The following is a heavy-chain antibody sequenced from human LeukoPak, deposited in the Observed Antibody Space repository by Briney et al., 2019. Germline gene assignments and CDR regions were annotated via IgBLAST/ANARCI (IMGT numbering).Heavy chain of an antibody. CDR3: ARDGGSYAY. D-gene: IGHD1-26*01. CDR1: GGTFSSYA. V-gene: IGHV1-69*04. Sequence: PGASAKVSCKASGGTFSSYAISWVRQAPGQGLEWMGRIIPILGIANYAQEFQGRVTITADKSTSTAYMELSSLRSEDTAVYYCARDGGSYAYWGQGTLVTVSS. J-gene: IGHJ4*02. CDR2: IIPILGIA.